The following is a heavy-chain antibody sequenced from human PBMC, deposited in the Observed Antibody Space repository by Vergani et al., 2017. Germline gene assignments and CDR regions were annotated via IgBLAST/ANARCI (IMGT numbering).Heavy chain of an antibody. D-gene: IGHD2-21*02. V-gene: IGHV4-39*01. Sequence: QLQLQESGPGLVKPSETLSLTCTVSGGSISSSSYYWGWIRQPPGKGLEWIGSIYYSGSTYYNPSLKSRVTISVDTSKNQFSLKLSSVTAADTAVYYGGRNECCSRHIVVVTAIPYWGQGTLVTVSS. CDR1: GGSISSSSYY. CDR3: GRNECCSRHIVVVTAIPY. J-gene: IGHJ4*02. CDR2: IYYSGST.